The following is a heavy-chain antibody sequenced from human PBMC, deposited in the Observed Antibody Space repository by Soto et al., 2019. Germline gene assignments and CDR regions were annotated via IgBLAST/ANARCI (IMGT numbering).Heavy chain of an antibody. V-gene: IGHV3-53*02. CDR3: ARDRYYGSGGYYTARGYYGMDV. CDR2: IYSGGST. CDR1: GFTVSSNY. J-gene: IGHJ6*02. Sequence: EVQLVETGGGLIQPGGSLRLSCAASGFTVSSNYMSWVRQAPGKGLEWVSVIYSGGSTYYADSVKGRFTISRDNYKNTLYLQMNSLRAEDTAVYYCARDRYYGSGGYYTARGYYGMDVWGQVTTVTVSS. D-gene: IGHD3-10*01.